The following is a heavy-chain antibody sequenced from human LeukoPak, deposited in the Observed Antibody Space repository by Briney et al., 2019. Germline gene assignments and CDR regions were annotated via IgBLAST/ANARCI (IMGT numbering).Heavy chain of an antibody. CDR2: IWYDGSNK. J-gene: IGHJ5*02. CDR3: ARDTVIGSGGRRTNNWFDP. CDR1: GFTFSSYG. V-gene: IGHV3-33*01. D-gene: IGHD4-17*01. Sequence: GGSLRLSCAASGFTFSSYGMHWVRQAPGKGLEWVAVIWYDGSNKYYADSVKGRFTISRDNSKNTLYLQMNSLRAEDTAVYYCARDTVIGSGGRRTNNWFDPWGQGTLVTVSS.